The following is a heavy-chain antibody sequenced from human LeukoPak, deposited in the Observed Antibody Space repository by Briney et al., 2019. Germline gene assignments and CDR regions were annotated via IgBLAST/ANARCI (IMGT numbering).Heavy chain of an antibody. CDR2: ISGSGGST. D-gene: IGHD3-3*01. Sequence: PGGSLRLSCAASGFTFSSYAMSWVRQAAGNGLEWVSAISGSGGSTYYADSVKGRFTISRDNSKNTLYLQMNSLRAEDTAVYYCARVPERFHPMRITIFGVVARPYYYYGMDVWGQGTTVTVSS. V-gene: IGHV3-23*01. CDR1: GFTFSSYA. CDR3: ARVPERFHPMRITIFGVVARPYYYYGMDV. J-gene: IGHJ6*02.